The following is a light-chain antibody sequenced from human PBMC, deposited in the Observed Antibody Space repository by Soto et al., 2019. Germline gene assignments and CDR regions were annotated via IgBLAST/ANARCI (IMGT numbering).Light chain of an antibody. Sequence: QSALTQPASVSGSPGQSITISCTGTSSDVGAYTYVSWYQHHPGKAPKLMISDVSNRPSGVSNRFSGSESGNTASLTISGLQAEDEADYYCSSYTSSNTLVFGGGTKLTVL. CDR1: SSDVGAYTY. J-gene: IGLJ2*01. CDR2: DVS. CDR3: SSYTSSNTLV. V-gene: IGLV2-14*03.